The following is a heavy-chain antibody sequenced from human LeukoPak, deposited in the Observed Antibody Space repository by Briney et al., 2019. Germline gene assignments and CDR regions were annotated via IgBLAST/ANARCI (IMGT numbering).Heavy chain of an antibody. CDR2: INPNSGGT. CDR3: ERTSPAEWLLLNYFDY. CDR1: GYTFTGYY. V-gene: IGHV1-2*02. J-gene: IGHJ4*02. D-gene: IGHD3-22*01. Sequence: ASVKVSCKASGYTFTGYYMHWVRQAPGQGLEWMGWINPNSGGTNYAQKFQGRVTMTRDTSISTAYMELSRLISDDTAVYYCERTSPAEWLLLNYFDYWGQGTLVTVSS.